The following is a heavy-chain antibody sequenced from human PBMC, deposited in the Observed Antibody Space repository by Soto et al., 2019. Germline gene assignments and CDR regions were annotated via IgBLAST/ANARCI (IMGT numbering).Heavy chain of an antibody. V-gene: IGHV4-39*01. Sequence: QLQLQESGPGLVKPSETLSLTCTVSGGSISSSSYYCGWIRQPPGKGLEWIGRIYYSGSTYYNPSLKSRVTISVDTSKNQFSLKLSSVTAADTAVYYCARQQQGLVPIFHYWGQGTLVTVSS. CDR2: IYYSGST. D-gene: IGHD6-19*01. CDR3: ARQQQGLVPIFHY. CDR1: GGSISSSSYY. J-gene: IGHJ4*02.